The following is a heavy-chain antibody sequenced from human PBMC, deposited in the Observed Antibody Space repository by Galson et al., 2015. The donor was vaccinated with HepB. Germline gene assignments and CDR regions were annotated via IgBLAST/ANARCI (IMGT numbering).Heavy chain of an antibody. Sequence: SLRLSCAASGFIFKTYGMHWVRQAPGKGLEWVAFIWYDGSNKFYVDSVKGRFTISRDNSKNTLSLQMSDLRAEDTAVYYCARDFGEYKSYYLDYWGQGTLVTVSS. CDR3: ARDFGEYKSYYLDY. CDR1: GFIFKTYG. CDR2: IWYDGSNK. J-gene: IGHJ4*02. V-gene: IGHV3-33*01. D-gene: IGHD3-10*01.